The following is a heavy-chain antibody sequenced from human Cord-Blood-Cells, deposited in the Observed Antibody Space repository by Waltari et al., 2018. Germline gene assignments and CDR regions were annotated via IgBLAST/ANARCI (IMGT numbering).Heavy chain of an antibody. V-gene: IGHV5-51*01. CDR2: IYPGDSDT. CDR3: ASSYNWNDGAFYI. D-gene: IGHD1-20*01. J-gene: IGHJ3*02. CDR1: GYSLTSNG. Sequence: EVQLVQSGAEVKRHGERGKISCKGSGYSLTSNGIGWLRQMPGQGLEWMGIIYPGDSDTRYSPSFQGQVTISADKSISTAYLQWSSLKASDTAMYYCASSYNWNDGAFYIWGQGTMVTVSS.